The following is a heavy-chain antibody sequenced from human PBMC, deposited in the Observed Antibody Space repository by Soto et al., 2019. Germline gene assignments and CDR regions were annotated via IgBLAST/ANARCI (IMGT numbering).Heavy chain of an antibody. J-gene: IGHJ4*02. Sequence: GGSLRLSCAASGFTFSSYSMNWVRQAPGKGLEWVSYISSSSSTKYYADSVKGRFTISRDNAKNSLYLQMNSLRDEDTAVYYCARESYYYDSSGYHLIDYWGQGTLVTVSS. CDR2: ISSSSSTK. V-gene: IGHV3-48*02. CDR1: GFTFSSYS. CDR3: ARESYYYDSSGYHLIDY. D-gene: IGHD3-22*01.